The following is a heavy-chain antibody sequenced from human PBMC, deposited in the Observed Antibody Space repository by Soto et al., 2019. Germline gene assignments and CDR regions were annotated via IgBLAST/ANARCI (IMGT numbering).Heavy chain of an antibody. CDR3: ARDRPAFKSFGSGMDV. D-gene: IGHD3-16*01. CDR1: GGAINNRDYY. J-gene: IGHJ6*02. Sequence: QVQLQESGPGLVKPSQTLSLTCSVSGGAINNRDYYWSWIRQQPGKGLEGIGNIFYSGSTDYNPSLKGRLTISIDTSKNEFSLKLTSVTAADTAVYYCARDRPAFKSFGSGMDVWGQGTTVTVSS. V-gene: IGHV4-31*03. CDR2: IFYSGST.